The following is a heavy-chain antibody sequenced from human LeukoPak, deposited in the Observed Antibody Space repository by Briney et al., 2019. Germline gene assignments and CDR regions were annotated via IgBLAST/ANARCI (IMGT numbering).Heavy chain of an antibody. CDR3: ARDGMIWRMAYFDY. J-gene: IGHJ4*02. D-gene: IGHD3-22*01. CDR1: GGSISSSSYY. CDR2: IYYSGNT. Sequence: SETLSLTCTVSGGSISSSSYYWGWIRQPPGKGLEWIGSIYYSGNTYYNPSLRSRVTISADTSKNQFSLQLSSVTAADTAVYYCARDGMIWRMAYFDYWGQGTLVTVSS. V-gene: IGHV4-39*07.